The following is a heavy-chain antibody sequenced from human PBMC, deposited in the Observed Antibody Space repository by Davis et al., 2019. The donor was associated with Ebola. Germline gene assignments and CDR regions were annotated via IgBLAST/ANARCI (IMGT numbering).Heavy chain of an antibody. CDR3: ARGRLLEWPPTFYGLDV. CDR2: IYHSGST. V-gene: IGHV4-4*02. CDR1: GDSISSRNW. J-gene: IGHJ6*04. D-gene: IGHD3-3*01. Sequence: SETLSLTCAVSGDSISSRNWWSWVRQFPGKGLEWIGEIYHSGSTNHNPSLQSRVIISIDTANKQISLKLSSVTAADTAVYYCARGRLLEWPPTFYGLDVWGKGTTVTVSS.